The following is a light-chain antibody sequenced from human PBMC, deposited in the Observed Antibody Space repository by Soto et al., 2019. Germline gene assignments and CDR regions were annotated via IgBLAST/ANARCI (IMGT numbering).Light chain of an antibody. CDR1: QSVSSSY. J-gene: IGKJ2*01. V-gene: IGKV3-20*01. CDR3: QQYGSSPXT. Sequence: EIVLTQSPCILSLSPGERATLSCRASQSVSSSYLAWYQQKPGQAPRLLIYGASRRPTGIPDRFSGSGSGTDFTLTISRLEPEDFAVYYCQQYGSSPXTFGQGTKVDIK. CDR2: GAS.